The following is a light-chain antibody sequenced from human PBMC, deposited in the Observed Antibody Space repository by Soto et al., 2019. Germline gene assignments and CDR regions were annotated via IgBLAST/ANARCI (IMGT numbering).Light chain of an antibody. V-gene: IGLV2-14*03. J-gene: IGLJ1*01. CDR1: SSVVGAYDF. Sequence: QSALTQPASVSGSPGQSTTISCTGTSSVVGAYDFVSWYQQHPDKAPKLMIYEVSNRPSGVSNRFSGSKSVNTATLTISGLQAEDEADYYCSSYTSSSTRVFGTVTKVTVL. CDR2: EVS. CDR3: SSYTSSSTRV.